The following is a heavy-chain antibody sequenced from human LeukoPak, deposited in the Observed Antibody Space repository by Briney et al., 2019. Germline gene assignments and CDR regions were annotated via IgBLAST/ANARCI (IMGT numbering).Heavy chain of an antibody. CDR3: ARGAATVTTPFDY. D-gene: IGHD4-17*01. V-gene: IGHV4-38-2*01. J-gene: IGHJ4*02. CDR2: IYHSGST. CDR1: GYSISSGYY. Sequence: SETLSLTCAVSGYSISSGYYWGWIRPPPGKGLEWIGRIYHSGSTYYNPSLKSRVTISVDTSKNQFSLKLSSVTAADTAVYYCARGAATVTTPFDYWGQGTLVTVSS.